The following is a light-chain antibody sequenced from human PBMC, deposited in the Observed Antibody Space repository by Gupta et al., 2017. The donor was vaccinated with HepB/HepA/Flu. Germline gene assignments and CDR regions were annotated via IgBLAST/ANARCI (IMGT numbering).Light chain of an antibody. CDR1: QSIRTS. V-gene: IGKV1-39*01. CDR2: SAS. J-gene: IGKJ2*01. Sequence: DIQMTQSPSYLSASVGDRVSITCRASQSIRTSVNWYQQTPVKAPKLLIFSASGLQSGLPARFSGSGSGTEFTLTISGLQPEDFATYFCQQSYSIPFNFGQGTKLDIK. CDR3: QQSYSIPFN.